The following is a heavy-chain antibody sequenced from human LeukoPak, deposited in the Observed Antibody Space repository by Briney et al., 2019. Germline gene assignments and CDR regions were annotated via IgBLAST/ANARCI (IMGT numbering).Heavy chain of an antibody. CDR1: GFTFSSYG. J-gene: IGHJ4*02. CDR2: ISYDGSNK. D-gene: IGHD6-6*01. V-gene: IGHV3-30*03. Sequence: HPGGSLRLSCAASGFTFSSYGMHWVRQAPGKGLEWVAVISYDGSNKYYADSVKGRFTISRDNAKNSLYLQMNSLRAEDTAVYYCASLRGLVARWGQGTLVTVSS. CDR3: ASLRGLVAR.